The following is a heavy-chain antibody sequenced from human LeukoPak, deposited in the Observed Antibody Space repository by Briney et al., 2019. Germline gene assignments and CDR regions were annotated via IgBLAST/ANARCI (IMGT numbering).Heavy chain of an antibody. CDR3: ARGWYYYDSSGHPGGMDV. D-gene: IGHD3-22*01. V-gene: IGHV1-69*13. Sequence: SVKVSCKASGGTFSSYAISGVRQAPGQGLEWMGGIIPIFGTANYAQKFQGRVTITADESTSTAYMELSSLRSEDTAVYYCARGWYYYDSSGHPGGMDVWGQGTTVTVSS. CDR1: GGTFSSYA. J-gene: IGHJ6*02. CDR2: IIPIFGTA.